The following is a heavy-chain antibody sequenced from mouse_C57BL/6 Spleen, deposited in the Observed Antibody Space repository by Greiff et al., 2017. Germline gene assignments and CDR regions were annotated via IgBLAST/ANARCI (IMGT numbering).Heavy chain of an antibody. D-gene: IGHD2-1*01. CDR1: GFTFSDYG. Sequence: DVKLVESGGGLVKPGGSLKLSCAASGFTFSDYGMHWVRQAPEKGLEWVAYISSGSSTIYYADTVKGRFTISRDNAKNTLFLQMTSLRSEETAMYYCARFYYGNYDYFDYWGQGTTLTVSS. V-gene: IGHV5-17*01. CDR2: ISSGSSTI. CDR3: ARFYYGNYDYFDY. J-gene: IGHJ2*01.